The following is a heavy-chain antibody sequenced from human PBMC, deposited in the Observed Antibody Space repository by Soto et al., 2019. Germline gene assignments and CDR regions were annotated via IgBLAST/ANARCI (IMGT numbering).Heavy chain of an antibody. J-gene: IGHJ2*01. Sequence: EVQLVESGGGLVQPGRSLRLSCAASGFTFDDYAMHWVRQAPGKGLEWVSGISWNSGSIGYADSVKGRFTISRDNAKNSLYLQMNSLRAEVTALYYCAKDRSAYYYDSSGYHRGYFDLWVRGTLVTVSS. D-gene: IGHD3-22*01. CDR3: AKDRSAYYYDSSGYHRGYFDL. CDR2: ISWNSGSI. CDR1: GFTFDDYA. V-gene: IGHV3-9*01.